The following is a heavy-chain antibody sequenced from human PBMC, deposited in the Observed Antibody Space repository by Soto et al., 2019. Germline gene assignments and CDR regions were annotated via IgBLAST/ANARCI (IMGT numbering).Heavy chain of an antibody. J-gene: IGHJ5*02. Sequence: SVKVSCKASGGTFSSYAIRWVRQAPGQGLEWMRGIIPIFGTANYAQKFQGRVTITADESTSTAYMELSSLRSEDTAVYYCARETGTTLYNWFDPWGQGTLVTVSS. CDR3: ARETGTTLYNWFDP. CDR2: IIPIFGTA. V-gene: IGHV1-69*13. CDR1: GGTFSSYA. D-gene: IGHD1-7*01.